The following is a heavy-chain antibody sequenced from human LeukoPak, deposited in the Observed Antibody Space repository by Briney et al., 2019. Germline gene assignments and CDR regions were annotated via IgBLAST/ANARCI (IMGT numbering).Heavy chain of an antibody. CDR3: AKLPREYCSSTSCPNWFDT. J-gene: IGHJ5*02. CDR2: LSASGGAT. CDR1: GFTFSAYA. V-gene: IGHV3-23*01. D-gene: IGHD2-2*01. Sequence: GGSLRLSCSASGFTFSAYAMSWVRHAPGEGLEWVSALSASGGATYYADSVKGRFTTSRDNSKNTLYLQMNSLRAEDTAIYYCAKLPREYCSSTSCPNWFDTWGQGTLVTVSS.